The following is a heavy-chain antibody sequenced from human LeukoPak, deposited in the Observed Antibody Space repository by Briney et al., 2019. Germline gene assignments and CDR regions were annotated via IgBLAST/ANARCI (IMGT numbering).Heavy chain of an antibody. CDR3: AKRGVVIRVILVGFHKEAYYFDS. Sequence: GGSLRLSCAVSAITLSNYGMSWVRQAPGKGLEWVAGISDSSDSTNYADSGKGQFNNSKDNPKNPLYMQMNSMNAEDPAVYFCAKRGVVIRVILVGFHKEAYYFDSWGQGALVTVSS. CDR1: AITLSNYG. D-gene: IGHD3-22*01. J-gene: IGHJ4*02. V-gene: IGHV3-23*01. CDR2: ISDSSDST.